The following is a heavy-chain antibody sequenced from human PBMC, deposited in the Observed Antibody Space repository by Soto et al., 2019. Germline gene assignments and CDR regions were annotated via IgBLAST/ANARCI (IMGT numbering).Heavy chain of an antibody. CDR3: AKDVDYRNYVNSFDY. J-gene: IGHJ4*02. CDR2: ISGSGGST. CDR1: GCNLSRYA. V-gene: IGHV3-23*01. Sequence: GALRLSGSSSGCNLSRYAIGWVRQAPGKGLEWVSAISGSGGSTDYADSVKGRFTISRDNSKSTLYLQMNSLRAEDTAVYYCAKDVDYRNYVNSFDYWGQGTLVTVSS. D-gene: IGHD4-4*01.